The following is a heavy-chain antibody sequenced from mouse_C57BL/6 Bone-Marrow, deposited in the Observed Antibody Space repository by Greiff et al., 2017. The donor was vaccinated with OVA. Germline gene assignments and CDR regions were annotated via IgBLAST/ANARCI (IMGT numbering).Heavy chain of an antibody. J-gene: IGHJ4*01. CDR2: ISSGGDYI. CDR3: TRLLDAMDY. CDR1: GFTFSGYA. Sequence: EVQGVESGAGLVKPGGSLKLSCAASGFTFSGYAMSWVRQTPEKRLEWVAYISSGGDYIYYADTVKGRFTISRDNARNTLYLQMSSLKSEDTAMYYCTRLLDAMDYWGQGTSVTVSS. V-gene: IGHV5-9-1*02. D-gene: IGHD2-1*01.